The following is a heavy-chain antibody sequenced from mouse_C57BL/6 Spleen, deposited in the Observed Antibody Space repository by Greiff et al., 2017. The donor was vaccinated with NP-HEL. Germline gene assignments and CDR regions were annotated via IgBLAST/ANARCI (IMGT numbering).Heavy chain of an antibody. J-gene: IGHJ2*01. D-gene: IGHD2-3*01. CDR3: ARDYDGYPYDFDY. CDR2: ILPGSGST. CDR1: GYTFTGYW. Sequence: VQLQQSGAELMKPGASVKLSCKATGYTFTGYWIEWVKQRPGHGLEWIGEILPGSGSTNYNEKFKGKATFTADTSSNTAYIQLTSLTTEDSALYYCARDYDGYPYDFDYWGQGTTLTVSS. V-gene: IGHV1-9*01.